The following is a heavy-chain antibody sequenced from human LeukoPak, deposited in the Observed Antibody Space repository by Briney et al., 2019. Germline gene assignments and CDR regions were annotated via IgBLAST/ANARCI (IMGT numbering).Heavy chain of an antibody. J-gene: IGHJ4*02. CDR3: ARLRGYYYDSSGSLDY. V-gene: IGHV5-51*01. CDR1: GYSFTSYW. D-gene: IGHD3-22*01. Sequence: GESLKISCKGSGYSFTSYWIGWVRQTPGKGLEWMGIIYPGDSDTRYSPSFQGQVTISADKSISTAYLQWSSLKASDTAMYYCARLRGYYYDSSGSLDYWGQGTLVTVSS. CDR2: IYPGDSDT.